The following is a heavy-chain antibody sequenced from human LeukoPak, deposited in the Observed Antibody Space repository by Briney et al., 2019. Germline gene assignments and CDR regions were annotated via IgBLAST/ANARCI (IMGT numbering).Heavy chain of an antibody. CDR2: INHSGST. J-gene: IGHJ6*03. V-gene: IGHV4-34*01. CDR3: ARHGGGYGSGSYFTYYYYYMDV. CDR1: GGSFSGYY. D-gene: IGHD3-10*01. Sequence: SETLSLTCAVYGGSFSGYYWSWIRQPPGKGLEWIGEINHSGSTNYNPSLKSRVTISVDTSKNQFSLKLSSVTAADTAVYYCARHGGGYGSGSYFTYYYYYMDVWGKGTTVTISS.